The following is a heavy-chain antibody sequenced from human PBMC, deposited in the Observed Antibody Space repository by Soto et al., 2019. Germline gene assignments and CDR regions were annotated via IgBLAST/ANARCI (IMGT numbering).Heavy chain of an antibody. CDR1: GFTFSSYA. V-gene: IGHV3-23*01. CDR2: ISGSGGST. Sequence: GGSMRLYCAASGFTFSSYAMSWVRQAPGKGLEWVSAISGSGGSTYYADSVKGRFTISRDNSKNTLYLQMNSLRAEDTAVYYCAKDQGSHYSSSWSGISDYWGQGTLVTVSS. CDR3: AKDQGSHYSSSWSGISDY. J-gene: IGHJ4*02. D-gene: IGHD6-13*01.